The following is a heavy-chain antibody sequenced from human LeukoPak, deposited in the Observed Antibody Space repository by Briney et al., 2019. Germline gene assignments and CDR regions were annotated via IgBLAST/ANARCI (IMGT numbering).Heavy chain of an antibody. CDR3: ARSIAVAAQNWFDP. CDR2: IYYSGST. Sequence: SETLSLTCTVSGDSISSSSYYWGWIRQPPGKGLEWIGSIYYSGSTYFNPSLKSRVTISVDTSKNQFSLKLSSVTAADTAVYYCARSIAVAAQNWFDPWGQGTLVTVSS. V-gene: IGHV4-39*07. D-gene: IGHD6-19*01. CDR1: GDSISSSSYY. J-gene: IGHJ5*02.